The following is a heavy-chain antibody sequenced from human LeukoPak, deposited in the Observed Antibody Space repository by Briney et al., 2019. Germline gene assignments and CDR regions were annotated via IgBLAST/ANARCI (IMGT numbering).Heavy chain of an antibody. Sequence: ASVKVSCKASGYTFTGYYMHWVRQAPGQGLEWMGWINPNSGGTNYAQKLQGRVTMTRDTSISTAYMEMSRLRSDDTAVYYCARDLQQWLANTDYWGQGTLVTVSS. CDR1: GYTFTGYY. V-gene: IGHV1-2*02. CDR2: INPNSGGT. J-gene: IGHJ4*02. D-gene: IGHD6-19*01. CDR3: ARDLQQWLANTDY.